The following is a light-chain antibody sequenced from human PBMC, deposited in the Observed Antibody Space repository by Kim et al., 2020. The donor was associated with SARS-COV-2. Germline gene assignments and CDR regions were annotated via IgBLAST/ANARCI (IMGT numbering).Light chain of an antibody. CDR2: GTN. CDR1: NSNIGTNT. Sequence: PGQRVTISCSGSNSNIGTNTVNWCQLLPGSAPTVLIYGTNQRPSGVPDRFSGSKSGTSASLVISGLQSDDEADYYCASWDANLNGVFGGGTQLTVL. CDR3: ASWDANLNGV. J-gene: IGLJ3*02. V-gene: IGLV1-44*01.